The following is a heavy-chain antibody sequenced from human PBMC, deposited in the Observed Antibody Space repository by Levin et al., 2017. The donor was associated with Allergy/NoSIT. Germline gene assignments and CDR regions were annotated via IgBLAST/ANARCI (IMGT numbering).Heavy chain of an antibody. CDR2: IKQDGSEK. CDR1: GFTFSSYW. D-gene: IGHD3-10*01. J-gene: IGHJ4*02. CDR3: ARGVTMVRGFPCYFDY. V-gene: IGHV3-7*01. Sequence: GGSLRLSCAASGFTFSSYWMSWVRQAPGKGLEWVANIKQDGSEKYYVDSVKGRLTISRDNAKNSLYLQMNSLRAEDTAVYYCARGVTMVRGFPCYFDYWGQGPLVTVSS.